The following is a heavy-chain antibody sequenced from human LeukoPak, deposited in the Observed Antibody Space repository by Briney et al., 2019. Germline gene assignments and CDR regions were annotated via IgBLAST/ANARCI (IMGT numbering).Heavy chain of an antibody. J-gene: IGHJ4*02. Sequence: PGGSLRLSCAASGFTFSSYNMNWVRQAPGKGLEWVSSISSSSSYIYYADSVKGRFTISRDNAKNSLYLQMNSLRAEDTAVYYCARHTTSRYVDYWGQGTLVTVSS. CDR3: ARHTTSRYVDY. V-gene: IGHV3-21*01. CDR1: GFTFSSYN. CDR2: ISSSSSYI. D-gene: IGHD1-26*01.